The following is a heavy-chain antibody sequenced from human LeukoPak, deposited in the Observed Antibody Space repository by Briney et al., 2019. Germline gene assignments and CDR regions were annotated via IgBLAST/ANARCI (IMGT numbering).Heavy chain of an antibody. CDR1: GGTFSSYA. J-gene: IGHJ3*02. D-gene: IGHD5-24*01. CDR3: ASPGGRDGYKGGAFDI. CDR2: IIPIFGTA. Sequence: GASVKVSCKASGGTFSSYAISWVRQAPGQGLEWMGGIIPIFGTANYAQKFQGRVTITTDESTSTAYMELSSLRSEDTAVYYCASPGGRDGYKGGAFDIWAKGQWSPSLQ. V-gene: IGHV1-69*05.